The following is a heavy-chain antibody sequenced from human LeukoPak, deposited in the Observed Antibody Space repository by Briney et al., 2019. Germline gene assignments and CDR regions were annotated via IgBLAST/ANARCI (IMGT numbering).Heavy chain of an antibody. CDR1: GRPISSYY. D-gene: IGHD1-1*01. CDR3: ASSYLHYNWNDEVRFDY. CDR2: IYYSGST. J-gene: IGHJ4*02. Sequence: SETLSLTRTLSGRPISSYYWSWIGQPPGKGLEWMGYIYYSGSTNYNPSLNSRVTISVDTSKNQFSLKLSSVTAADTAVYYCASSYLHYNWNDEVRFDYWGQGTLVTVSS. V-gene: IGHV4-59*08.